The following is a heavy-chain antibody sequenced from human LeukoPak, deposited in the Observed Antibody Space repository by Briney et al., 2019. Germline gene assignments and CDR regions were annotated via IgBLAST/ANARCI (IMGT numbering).Heavy chain of an antibody. V-gene: IGHV4-39*01. CDR2: IYYSGST. J-gene: IGHJ5*02. CDR3: ARHFDDSSGYLKP. CDR1: GGSISSRNYF. D-gene: IGHD3-22*01. Sequence: SETLSLTCTVSGGSISSRNYFWTWIRQPPGKGLEWIGSIYYSGSTYYNPSLKSRVTISVDTSKNQFSLKLSSVTAADTAVYYCARHFDDSSGYLKPWGQGTLVTVSS.